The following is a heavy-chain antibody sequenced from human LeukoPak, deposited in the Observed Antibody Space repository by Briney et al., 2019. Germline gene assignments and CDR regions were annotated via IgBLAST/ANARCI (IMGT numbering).Heavy chain of an antibody. CDR1: GYTFTGYY. J-gene: IGHJ4*02. D-gene: IGHD3-22*01. CDR2: INPNSGGT. V-gene: IGHV1-2*02. Sequence: ASVKVSCKASGYTFTGYYMHWVRQAPGQGLEWMGWINPNSGGTNYAQQFEGRVTMTRDTSISIAYMDLSRLRSDDTAVYYCARSNYYDSSGYVIDYWGQGTLVTVSS. CDR3: ARSNYYDSSGYVIDY.